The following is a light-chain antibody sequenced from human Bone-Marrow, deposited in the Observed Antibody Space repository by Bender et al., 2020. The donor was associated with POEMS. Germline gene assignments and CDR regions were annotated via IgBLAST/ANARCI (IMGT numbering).Light chain of an antibody. J-gene: IGLJ3*02. CDR1: RSDVGGYDY. CDR2: DVS. Sequence: QPALTQPRSVSGFPGQSVTISCTGSRSDVGGYDYVSWYQQHPGQAPRLRIYDVSQRPSESLDRFSGSKFGSSASLTISGLPADDEADYYCCSYAGDYTCVFGGGTKFTVL. CDR3: CSYAGDYTCV. V-gene: IGLV2-11*01.